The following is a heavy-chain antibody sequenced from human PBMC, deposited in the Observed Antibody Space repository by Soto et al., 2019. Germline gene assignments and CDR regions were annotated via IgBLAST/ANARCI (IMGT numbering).Heavy chain of an antibody. CDR2: IIPLFGTT. J-gene: IGHJ3*02. D-gene: IGHD3-22*01. V-gene: IGHV1-69*13. CDR3: ARPRSHYYDRSAERAFDI. Sequence: SVKVSSKASGGTFTNYAISWVRQAPGQGLEWMGGIIPLFGTTNYAQKFQGRVTITADESTSTAYMELSSLRSEDTAFYYCARPRSHYYDRSAERAFDIWGQGTMVTVSS. CDR1: GGTFTNYA.